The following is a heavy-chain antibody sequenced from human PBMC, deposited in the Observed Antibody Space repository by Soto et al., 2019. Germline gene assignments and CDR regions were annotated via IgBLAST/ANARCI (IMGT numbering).Heavy chain of an antibody. CDR3: ARAEVRGVMSTTFCY. J-gene: IGHJ4*02. CDR1: GYTFTSYY. Sequence: ASVKVSCKASGYTFTSYYMHWVRQAPGQGLEWMGIINPSGGSTSYAQKFQGRVTMTRDTSTSTVYMELSSLRSEDTAVYYCARAEVRGVMSTTFCYWSQGTLVTVSS. V-gene: IGHV1-46*03. D-gene: IGHD3-10*01. CDR2: INPSGGST.